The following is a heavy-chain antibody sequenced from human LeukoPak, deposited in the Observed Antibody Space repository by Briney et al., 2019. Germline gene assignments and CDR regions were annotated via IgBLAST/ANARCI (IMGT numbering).Heavy chain of an antibody. Sequence: AGGSLRLSCAASGFTFRNYGMHWVRQAPGKGLEWVASIRTDGGEKYHADSVQGRFSISRDNSKNTLYLQMDSLRAEGTALYYCARIGYSTSWANFDYWGQGTLVTVSS. CDR2: IRTDGGEK. CDR3: ARIGYSTSWANFDY. CDR1: GFTFRNYG. D-gene: IGHD6-13*01. V-gene: IGHV3-30*02. J-gene: IGHJ4*02.